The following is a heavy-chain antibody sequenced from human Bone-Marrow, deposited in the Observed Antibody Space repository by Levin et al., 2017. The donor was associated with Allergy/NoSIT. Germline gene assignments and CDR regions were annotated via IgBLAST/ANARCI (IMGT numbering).Heavy chain of an antibody. J-gene: IGHJ4*02. CDR1: GFSLTTSGVG. D-gene: IGHD3-22*01. Sequence: ESGPTLVKPTQTLTLTCTFSGFSLTTSGVGVGWLRRPPGKTLEWLALIFWDDDKRYSPSLKSRLTITKDTSKNQVVLTMTNMDPVDTATYYCTRTGVRSSVSPDYFDYWGQGTLVTVSS. CDR3: TRTGVRSSVSPDYFDY. CDR2: IFWDDDK. V-gene: IGHV2-5*02.